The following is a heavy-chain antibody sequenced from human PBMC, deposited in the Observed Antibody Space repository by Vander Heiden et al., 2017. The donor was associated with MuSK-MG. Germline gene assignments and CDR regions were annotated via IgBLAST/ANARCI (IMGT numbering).Heavy chain of an antibody. CDR1: GFTFSSYS. Sequence: EVQLVESGGGLVKPGGSLRLSRAASGFTFSSYSMNWVRQAPGKGLEWVSSISSSSSYIYYADSVKGRFTISRDNAKNSLYLQMNSLRAEDTAVYYCATDDEVVVAATGGYWGQGTLVTVSS. CDR3: ATDDEVVVAATGGY. CDR2: ISSSSSYI. V-gene: IGHV3-21*01. J-gene: IGHJ4*02. D-gene: IGHD2-15*01.